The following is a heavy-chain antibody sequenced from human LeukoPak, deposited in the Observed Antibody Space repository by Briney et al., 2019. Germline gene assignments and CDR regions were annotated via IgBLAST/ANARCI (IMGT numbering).Heavy chain of an antibody. D-gene: IGHD3-22*01. CDR2: IIPTFGTA. CDR1: GGTFSSYA. Sequence: ASVKVSCKASGGTFSSYAISLVRQAPGQGLEWMGGIIPTFGTANYAQKFQGRVTITTDESTSTAYMELSSLRSEDTAVYYCVDRTSSGYYYWGQGTLVTVSS. J-gene: IGHJ4*02. V-gene: IGHV1-69*05. CDR3: VDRTSSGYYY.